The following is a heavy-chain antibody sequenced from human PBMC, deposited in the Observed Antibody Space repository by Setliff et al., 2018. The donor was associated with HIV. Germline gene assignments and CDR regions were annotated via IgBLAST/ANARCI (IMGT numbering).Heavy chain of an antibody. V-gene: IGHV4-38-2*02. CDR3: ARGSPEAFQDSGWYN. CDR1: GYSISSGYY. J-gene: IGHJ4*02. D-gene: IGHD6-19*01. CDR2: IYHSGST. Sequence: SETLSLTCTVSGYSISSGYYWGWIRQPPGKGLEWIGSIYHSGSTYYNPSLKSRVTISVDTSKNQFSLKLSSVTAADTAVYYCARGSPEAFQDSGWYNWGQGTLVTVSS.